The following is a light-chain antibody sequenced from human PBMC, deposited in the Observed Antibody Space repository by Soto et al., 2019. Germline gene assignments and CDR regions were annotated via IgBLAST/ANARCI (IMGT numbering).Light chain of an antibody. V-gene: IGKV3-15*01. Sequence: EIVMTQSPATLSVSPGERATLSCRASQSVNSNLAWYQRKRGQAPRLLIFYASTRAPGISSGFSGSGSGTEFTLTISSLQSEDFAVYYCQQYNTWPWTFGQGTEVEIK. CDR1: QSVNSN. CDR2: YAS. CDR3: QQYNTWPWT. J-gene: IGKJ1*01.